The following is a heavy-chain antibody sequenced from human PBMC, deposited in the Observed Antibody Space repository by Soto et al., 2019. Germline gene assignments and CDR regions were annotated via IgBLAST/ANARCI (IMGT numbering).Heavy chain of an antibody. CDR2: ISSTSSYI. CDR3: AGDRNLTPDAFDI. CDR1: GFTFSSYS. Sequence: EVQLVESGGGLVKPGGSLRLSCAASGFTFSSYSMNWVRQAPGKGLEWVSSISSTSSYIYYADSVKGRFTISRDNAKNELYLQMNSLRAEASAVYYCAGDRNLTPDAFDIWGQGTVVTVSS. D-gene: IGHD2-15*01. J-gene: IGHJ3*02. V-gene: IGHV3-21*01.